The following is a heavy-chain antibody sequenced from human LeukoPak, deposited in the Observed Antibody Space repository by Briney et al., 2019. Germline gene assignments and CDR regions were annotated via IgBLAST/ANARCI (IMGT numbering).Heavy chain of an antibody. CDR2: IHHIGST. CDR3: ARDLELERNRWNYFES. D-gene: IGHD1-1*01. J-gene: IGHJ4*02. Sequence: SETLSLTCTVAAGSINSYYWSWIRQPPGKGLELIGYIHHIGSTNYNPSLNSRVTMSLDTSKQQFSLRLSSVTAADTAVYYCARDLELERNRWNYFESWGQGALVTVSS. V-gene: IGHV4-59*01. CDR1: AGSINSYY.